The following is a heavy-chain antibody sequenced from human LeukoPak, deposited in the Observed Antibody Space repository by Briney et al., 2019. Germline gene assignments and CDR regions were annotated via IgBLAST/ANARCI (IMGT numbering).Heavy chain of an antibody. CDR2: ISSSGSTT. V-gene: IGHV3-11*01. D-gene: IGHD1-1*01. CDR1: GFTLSDYY. Sequence: GGSLRLSCAASGFTLSDYYMTWIRQAPGKGLEWVSYISSSGSTTYYADSVKGRFTISRDNAKNSLYLQMDSLRAEDTAVYYCAKEVGRVQTGTADYWGQGTLVTVSS. CDR3: AKEVGRVQTGTADY. J-gene: IGHJ4*02.